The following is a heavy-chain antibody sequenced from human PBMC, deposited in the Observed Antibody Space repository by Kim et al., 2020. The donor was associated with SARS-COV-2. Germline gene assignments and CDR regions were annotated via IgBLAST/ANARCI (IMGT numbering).Heavy chain of an antibody. CDR3: AREGEQERERPYSSSWDY. CDR2: IWYDGSNK. V-gene: IGHV3-33*01. D-gene: IGHD6-13*01. J-gene: IGHJ4*01. Sequence: GGSLRLSCAASGFTFSSYGMHWVRQAPGKGLEWVAVIWYDGSNKYYADSVKGRFTISRDNSKNTLYLHMNSLRAEDTAVYYCAREGEQERERPYSSSWDY. CDR1: GFTFSSYG.